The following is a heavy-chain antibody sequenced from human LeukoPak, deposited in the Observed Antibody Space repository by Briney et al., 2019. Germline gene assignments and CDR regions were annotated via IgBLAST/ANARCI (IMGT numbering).Heavy chain of an antibody. D-gene: IGHD2-2*01. Sequence: GGSLRLSCSASGFTFSSYAMHWVRQAPGKGLEYVSAISSNGGSTYYADSVKGRFTISRDNSKNTLYLQVSSLRAEDTAVYYCVKLGIPAAIRGWFDPWGQGTLVTVSS. CDR2: ISSNGGST. CDR1: GFTFSSYA. CDR3: VKLGIPAAIRGWFDP. V-gene: IGHV3-64D*06. J-gene: IGHJ5*02.